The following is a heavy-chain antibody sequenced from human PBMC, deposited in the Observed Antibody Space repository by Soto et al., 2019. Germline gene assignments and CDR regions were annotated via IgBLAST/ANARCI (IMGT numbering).Heavy chain of an antibody. CDR1: GYTLTELS. J-gene: IGHJ4*02. V-gene: IGHV1-24*01. Sequence: QVQLVQSGAEVKKPGASVKVSCKVSGYTLTELSMHWVRQAPGKGLEWMGGFDPEDGETIYAQKFPGRVTMTEDTSTDTAYMELRSLRSEDTAVYYCATGPFAEAPGHFVWLLFPGLRFDYWGQGTLVTVSS. CDR2: FDPEDGET. CDR3: ATGPFAEAPGHFVWLLFPGLRFDY. D-gene: IGHD3-9*01.